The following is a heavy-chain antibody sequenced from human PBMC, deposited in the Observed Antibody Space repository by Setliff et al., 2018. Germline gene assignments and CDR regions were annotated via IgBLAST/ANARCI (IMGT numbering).Heavy chain of an antibody. V-gene: IGHV5-51*01. D-gene: IGHD3-3*01. CDR3: ARQYYNFWSGYFNWFDP. CDR1: GYSFTSYW. J-gene: IGHJ5*02. CDR2: IYPGDSDT. Sequence: PGESLKISCKGSGYSFTSYWIGWVRQMPGKGLEWMGIIYPGDSDTRYSPSFQGQVTISADKSISTAYLQWSSLKASDTAMYYCARQYYNFWSGYFNWFDPWGQGTLVTVS.